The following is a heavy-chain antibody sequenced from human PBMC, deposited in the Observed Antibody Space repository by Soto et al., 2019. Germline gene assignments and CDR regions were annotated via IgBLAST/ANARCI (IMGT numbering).Heavy chain of an antibody. J-gene: IGHJ5*02. CDR2: IYPGDSDT. Sequence: GESLKISCKISGYSFTSYWIAWVRQMPGKGLEWMGIIYPGDSDTRYSPSFQGQVTISVDKSISTAYLQWSSLKASDTAIYYCAKRGKESTRSFWFDPWGQGTLVTVS. D-gene: IGHD2-2*01. CDR1: GYSFTSYW. V-gene: IGHV5-51*01. CDR3: AKRGKESTRSFWFDP.